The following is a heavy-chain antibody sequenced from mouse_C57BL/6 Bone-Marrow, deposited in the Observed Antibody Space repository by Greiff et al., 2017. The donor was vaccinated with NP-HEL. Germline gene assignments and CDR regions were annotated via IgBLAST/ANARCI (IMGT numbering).Heavy chain of an antibody. V-gene: IGHV6-3*01. CDR1: GFTFSNYW. CDR3: TGQYYGSPHWYFDV. J-gene: IGHJ1*03. D-gene: IGHD1-1*01. CDR2: IRLKSDNYAT. Sequence: EVKLEESGGGLVQPGGSMKLSCVASGFTFSNYWMNWVRQSPEKGLEWVAQIRLKSDNYATHYAESVKGRFTISRDDSKSSVYLQMNNLRAEDTGIYYCTGQYYGSPHWYFDVWGTGTTVTVSS.